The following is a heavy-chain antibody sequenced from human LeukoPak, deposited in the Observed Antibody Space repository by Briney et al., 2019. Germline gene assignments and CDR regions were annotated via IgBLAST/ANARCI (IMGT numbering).Heavy chain of an antibody. D-gene: IGHD3-10*01. V-gene: IGHV3-21*01. CDR2: ISSIISYK. CDR1: GFTFSNYA. CDR3: ARVTMIRGVTLDF. J-gene: IGHJ4*02. Sequence: GGSLRLSCAASGFTFSNYAMNWVRQAPGKGLEWVSSISSIISYKFYADSVKGRFTISRDNAKSSLYLQMNSLRAEDTAMYYCARVTMIRGVTLDFWGQGTLVTVSS.